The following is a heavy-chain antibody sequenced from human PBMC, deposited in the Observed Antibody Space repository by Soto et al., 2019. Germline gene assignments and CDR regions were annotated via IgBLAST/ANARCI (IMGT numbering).Heavy chain of an antibody. CDR1: GFTFSDYY. J-gene: IGHJ6*02. V-gene: IGHV3-11*01. CDR2: ISSSGDTI. Sequence: QVQLVESGGGMVKPGGSLRLSCAASGFTFSDYYMTWIRQASGKGLEWVSDISSSGDTIYYADSVKGRFTISRDNAKNSLYLQMNSLRAEDTAVYYCARDGLLGWDGMDVWGQGTTVTVSS. CDR3: ARDGLLGWDGMDV. D-gene: IGHD3-10*01.